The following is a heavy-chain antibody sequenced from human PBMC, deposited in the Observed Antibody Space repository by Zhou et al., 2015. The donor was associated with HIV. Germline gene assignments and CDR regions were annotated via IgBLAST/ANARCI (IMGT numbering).Heavy chain of an antibody. Sequence: QVQLVQSGAEVKKPGSSVKVSCKASGGTFSSYAISWVRQAPGQGLEWMGGIIPIFGTANYAQKFQGRVTITADESTSTAYMELSSLRSEDTAVYYCARVIRSQYDSSGYPAFDIWGQGTMVTVSS. J-gene: IGHJ3*02. CDR2: IIPIFGTA. V-gene: IGHV1-69*12. CDR1: GGTFSSYA. D-gene: IGHD3-22*01. CDR3: ARVIRSQYDSSGYPAFDI.